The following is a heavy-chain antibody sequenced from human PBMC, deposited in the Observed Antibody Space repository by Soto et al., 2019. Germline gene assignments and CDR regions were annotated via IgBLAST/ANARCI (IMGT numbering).Heavy chain of an antibody. D-gene: IGHD6-19*01. CDR1: GYTFTSYG. CDR2: ISAYNGNT. CDR3: AREESGYSSGWYGWFDP. V-gene: IGHV1-18*04. Sequence: GASVKFSCNASGYTFTSYGISWVRQAPGQGLEWMGWISAYNGNTNYAQKLQGRVTMTTDTSTSTAYMELRSLRSDDTAVYYCAREESGYSSGWYGWFDPWGQGTLVTVSS. J-gene: IGHJ5*02.